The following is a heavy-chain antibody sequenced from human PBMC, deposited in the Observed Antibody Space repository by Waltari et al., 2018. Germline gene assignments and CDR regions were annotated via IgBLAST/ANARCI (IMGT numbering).Heavy chain of an antibody. CDR3: ARALWQGLDV. J-gene: IGHJ6*04. CDR2: IYTSGST. Sequence: QVQLQESGPGLVKPSQTLSLTCTVSGGSISSGSYYWSWIRQPAGKGLEWIGYIYTSGSTNYNPSLKSRVTISVDTSKNQFSLKLSSVTAADTAVYYCARALWQGLDVWGKGTTVTVSS. D-gene: IGHD3-10*01. CDR1: GGSISSGSYY. V-gene: IGHV4-61*09.